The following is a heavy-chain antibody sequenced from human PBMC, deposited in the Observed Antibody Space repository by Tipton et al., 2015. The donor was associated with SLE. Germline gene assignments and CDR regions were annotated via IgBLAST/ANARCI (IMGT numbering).Heavy chain of an antibody. CDR3: AGERIVGATTDY. Sequence: TLSLTCTVSGGSISSGSYYWGWIRQPAGKGLEWVGRIYTSGSTNYNPSLKSRVTISVDTPKNQFSLKLSSVTAADTAVYYCAGERIVGATTDYWGQGTLVTVSS. CDR1: GGSISSGSYY. CDR2: IYTSGST. V-gene: IGHV4-61*02. D-gene: IGHD1-26*01. J-gene: IGHJ4*02.